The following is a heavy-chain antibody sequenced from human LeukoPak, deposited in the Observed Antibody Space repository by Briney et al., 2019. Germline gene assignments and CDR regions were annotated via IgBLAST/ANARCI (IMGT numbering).Heavy chain of an antibody. CDR2: IKQDGSEE. J-gene: IGHJ4*02. CDR3: AGGAGWLADY. Sequence: PGGSLRLSCAASGFTFSPYWMNWFRQASGKGLEWVAIIKQDGSEELYDGSVEGRFTISRDSGKNSLYLQMNSLRAEDTAVYYCAGGAGWLADYWGQGTLVTVSS. D-gene: IGHD2-15*01. V-gene: IGHV3-7*01. CDR1: GFTFSPYW.